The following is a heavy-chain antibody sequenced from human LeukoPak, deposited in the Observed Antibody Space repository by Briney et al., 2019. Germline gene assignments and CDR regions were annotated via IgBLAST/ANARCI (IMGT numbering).Heavy chain of an antibody. J-gene: IGHJ6*02. V-gene: IGHV4-59*08. CDR3: AASLAVAGIFGYYYYGMDV. CDR2: IYYSGST. CDR1: GGSFSGYY. D-gene: IGHD6-19*01. Sequence: SETLSLTCAVYGGSFSGYYWSWIRQPPGKGLEWIGYIYYSGSTNYNPSLKSRVTISVDTPKNQFSLKLSSVTAADTAVYYCAASLAVAGIFGYYYYGMDVWGQGTTVTVSS.